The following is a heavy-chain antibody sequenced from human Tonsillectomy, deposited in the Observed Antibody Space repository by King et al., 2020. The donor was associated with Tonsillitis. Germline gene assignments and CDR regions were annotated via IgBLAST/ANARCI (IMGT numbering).Heavy chain of an antibody. CDR3: ARLGITMVRGVNAFDI. J-gene: IGHJ3*02. V-gene: IGHV4-4*07. CDR2: IYTSGST. Sequence: QLQESGPGLVKPSETLSLTCTVSGDSVSSYYWSWILQPAGKGLEWIGRIYTSGSTNYNPSLKSRGTMSVNTSKNQFSLKLGLVPAADTAVYYCARLGITMVRGVNAFDIWGQGTMVTVSS. CDR1: GDSVSSYY. D-gene: IGHD3-10*01.